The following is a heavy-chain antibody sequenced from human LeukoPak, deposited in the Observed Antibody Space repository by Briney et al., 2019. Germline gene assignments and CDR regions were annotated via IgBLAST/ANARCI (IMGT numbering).Heavy chain of an antibody. D-gene: IGHD3-22*01. J-gene: IGHJ4*02. V-gene: IGHV4-59*01. CDR2: IYSSGST. CDR1: GGSISSYY. CDR3: ARFSTFRDSSGYYLDY. Sequence: SETLSLTCSVSGGSISSYYWSWIRQPPGKGLERLGHIYSSGSTTDNPSLKSRVTISVDTSKNQLSLKLTSVTPADTAVYYCARFSTFRDSSGYYLDYWGQGILVTVSS.